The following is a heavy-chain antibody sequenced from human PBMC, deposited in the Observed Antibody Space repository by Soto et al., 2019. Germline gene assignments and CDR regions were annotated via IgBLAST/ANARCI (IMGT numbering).Heavy chain of an antibody. Sequence: ASVKVSCKASGYTFTSSGISWVRQAPGQGLEWMGWISTDNGNTKYAQHLQGRVSMTTDTSTSTAYMDLRSLRSDDTAVYYCARDQGITTWGLYSMCYYGMDVWGQGTMVTVSS. J-gene: IGHJ6*02. V-gene: IGHV1-18*01. CDR3: ARDQGITTWGLYSMCYYGMDV. CDR2: ISTDNGNT. CDR1: GYTFTSSG. D-gene: IGHD1-1*01.